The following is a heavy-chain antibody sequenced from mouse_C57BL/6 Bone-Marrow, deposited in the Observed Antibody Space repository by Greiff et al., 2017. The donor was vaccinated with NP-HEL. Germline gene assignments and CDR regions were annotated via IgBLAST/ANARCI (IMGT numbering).Heavy chain of an antibody. V-gene: IGHV1-20*01. CDR2: INPYNGDT. CDR3: ARGGYSCYAMDY. D-gene: IGHD2-12*01. Sequence: EVQLQQSGPELVKPGDSVKISCKASGYSFTGYFMNWVMQSHGKSLEWIGRINPYNGDTFYNQKFKGKATLTVDKSSSTAHRELRSLTSEDSAGYYCARGGYSCYAMDYWGQGTSVTVSS. J-gene: IGHJ4*01. CDR1: GYSFTGYF.